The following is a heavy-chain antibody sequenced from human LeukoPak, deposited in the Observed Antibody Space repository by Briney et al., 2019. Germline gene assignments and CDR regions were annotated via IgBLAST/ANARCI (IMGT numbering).Heavy chain of an antibody. V-gene: IGHV4-39*01. CDR3: ARQDCSSTSCYLDY. Sequence: SETLSLTCTVSGGSISSSSYYWGWIRQPPGKGLEWIGSIYYSGSTYYNPSLKSRVTISVDTSKNQFPLKLSSVTAADTAVYYCARQDCSSTSCYLDYWGQGTLVTVSS. J-gene: IGHJ4*02. CDR2: IYYSGST. CDR1: GGSISSSSYY. D-gene: IGHD2-2*01.